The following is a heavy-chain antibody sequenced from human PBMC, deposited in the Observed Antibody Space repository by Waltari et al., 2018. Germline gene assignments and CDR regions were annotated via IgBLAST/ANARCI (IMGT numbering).Heavy chain of an antibody. V-gene: IGHV3-30*18. Sequence: QVQLVESGGGVVQPGMSLRLSCAASGFSLSNFGMQWVRQAPGKGLEWVALAFFDGIKTDYADSVRGRFTISRDNSKNTLYLDINNLRVDDTGIYYCAKDAFGNTYLDHWGQGTVVTVSS. CDR1: GFSLSNFG. J-gene: IGHJ5*02. D-gene: IGHD3-10*01. CDR3: AKDAFGNTYLDH. CDR2: AFFDGIKT.